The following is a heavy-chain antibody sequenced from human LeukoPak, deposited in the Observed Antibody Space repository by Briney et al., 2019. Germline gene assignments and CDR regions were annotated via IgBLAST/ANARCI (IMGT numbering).Heavy chain of an antibody. V-gene: IGHV3-23*01. CDR1: GFTFSTYT. J-gene: IGHJ4*02. Sequence: PGGSLRLSCAASGFTFSTYTMTWVRQAPGKGLECVSTINGRGDDTYYADSVKGRFTISRDNSKNTLYLQMNSLRAEDTAVYYCASDSGTTGTFGYWGQGTLVTVSS. CDR2: INGRGDDT. CDR3: ASDSGTTGTFGY. D-gene: IGHD1-7*01.